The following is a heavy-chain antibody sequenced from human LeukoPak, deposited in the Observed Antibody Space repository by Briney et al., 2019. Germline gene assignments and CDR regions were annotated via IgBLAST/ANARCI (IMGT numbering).Heavy chain of an antibody. Sequence: SETLSLTCTVSGGSISSGDYYWSWIRQPPGKGLEWIGYIYYSGSTYYNPPLKSRVTISVDTSKNQFSLKLSSVTAADTAVYYCARVGATYDAFDIWGQGTMVTVSS. J-gene: IGHJ3*02. CDR2: IYYSGST. CDR3: ARVGATYDAFDI. D-gene: IGHD1-26*01. V-gene: IGHV4-30-4*01. CDR1: GGSISSGDYY.